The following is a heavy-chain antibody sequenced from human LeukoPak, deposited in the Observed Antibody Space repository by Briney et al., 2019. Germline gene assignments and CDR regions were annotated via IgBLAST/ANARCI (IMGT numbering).Heavy chain of an antibody. CDR2: IRYDGSNK. CDR1: GFTFSSYG. D-gene: IGHD2-2*01. CDR3: ARDALVVVVPAANNWFDP. Sequence: GGSLRLSCAASGFTFSSYGMHWVRQAPGKGLEWVAFIRYDGSNKYYADSVKGRFTISRDNSKNTLYLQMNSLRAEDTAVYYCARDALVVVVPAANNWFDPWGQGTLVTVSS. V-gene: IGHV3-30*02. J-gene: IGHJ5*02.